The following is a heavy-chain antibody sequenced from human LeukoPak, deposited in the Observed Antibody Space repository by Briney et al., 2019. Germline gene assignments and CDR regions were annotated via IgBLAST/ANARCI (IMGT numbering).Heavy chain of an antibody. V-gene: IGHV3-21*06. J-gene: IGHJ3*02. CDR3: ARGRSITILRGVAISDGFDI. D-gene: IGHD3-10*01. CDR2: IATISDYI. Sequence: GGSLRLSCAASGFTFSTFSMNWVRQAPGKGLEWVSSIATISDYIYYAGSLKGRFTISRDNAKNSLYLHMNSLRPDDTAVYYCARGRSITILRGVAISDGFDIWGQGTKVTVS. CDR1: GFTFSTFS.